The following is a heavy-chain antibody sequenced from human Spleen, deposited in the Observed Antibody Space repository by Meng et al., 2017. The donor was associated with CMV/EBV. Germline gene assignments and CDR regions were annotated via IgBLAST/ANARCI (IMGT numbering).Heavy chain of an antibody. CDR3: ARHGYDFPY. Sequence: SETLSLTCTVSGGSVSSSSYYWGWIRQPPGKGLEWIGSMYYSGSAYYNPSLESRVTISVDTSKNQFSLQLSSVTAADTAVYYCARHGYDFPYWGQGTLVTVSS. V-gene: IGHV4-39*01. D-gene: IGHD3-3*01. CDR1: GGSVSSSSYY. CDR2: MYYSGSA. J-gene: IGHJ4*02.